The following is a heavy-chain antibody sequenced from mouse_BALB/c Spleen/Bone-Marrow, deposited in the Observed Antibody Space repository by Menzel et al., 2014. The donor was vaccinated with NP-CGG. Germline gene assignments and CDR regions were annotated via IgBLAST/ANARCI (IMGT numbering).Heavy chain of an antibody. CDR3: TRGPQFVITAVPTGIFDY. D-gene: IGHD1-1*01. J-gene: IGHJ2*01. Sequence: EVKLMDSGGGLVQPGGSMKLSCVASGFTFSNYWMNWVRQSPEKGLEWVAEIKLKSNNYATHYAESVKGRFTISRDDSKSSVYLQMNNLRGEDTGIYYCTRGPQFVITAVPTGIFDYWGQGTTLTVSS. CDR2: IKLKSNNYAT. V-gene: IGHV6-6*02. CDR1: GFTFSNYW.